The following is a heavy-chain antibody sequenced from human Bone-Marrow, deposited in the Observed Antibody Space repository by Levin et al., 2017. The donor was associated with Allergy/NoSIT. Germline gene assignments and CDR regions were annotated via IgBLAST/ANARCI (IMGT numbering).Heavy chain of an antibody. CDR1: GGSISSGGYY. V-gene: IGHV4-31*03. CDR3: ARAFIVVVPAAIPNNWFDP. J-gene: IGHJ5*02. D-gene: IGHD2-2*01. Sequence: SETLSLTCTVSGGSISSGGYYWSWIRQHPGKGLEWIGYIYYSGSTYYNPSLKSRVTISVDTSKNQFSLKLSSVTAADTAVYYCARAFIVVVPAAIPNNWFDPWGQGTLVTVSS. CDR2: IYYSGST.